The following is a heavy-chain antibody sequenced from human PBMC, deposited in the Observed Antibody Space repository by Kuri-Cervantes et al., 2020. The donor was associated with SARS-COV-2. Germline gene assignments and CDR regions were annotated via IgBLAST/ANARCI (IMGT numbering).Heavy chain of an antibody. CDR3: ARDRRGVIVGAHRHAFDI. V-gene: IGHV3-48*03. D-gene: IGHD1-26*01. CDR2: ISSSGSTI. J-gene: IGHJ3*02. CDR1: GFTFSSYE. Sequence: GGSLRLSCAASGFTFSSYEMNWVRQAPGKGPEWVSYISSSGSTIYYADSVKGRFTISRDNAKNSLYLQMNSLRAEDTAVYYCARDRRGVIVGAHRHAFDIWGQGTMVTVSS.